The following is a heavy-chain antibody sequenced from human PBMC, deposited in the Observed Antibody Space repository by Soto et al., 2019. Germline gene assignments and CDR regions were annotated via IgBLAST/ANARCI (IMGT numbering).Heavy chain of an antibody. CDR2: VYYSGTT. J-gene: IGHJ4*02. CDR1: GGSVSDKTYY. V-gene: IGHV4-61*01. CDR3: ARTTAVPNTLRSRYFFDY. D-gene: IGHD4-17*01. Sequence: SETLSLTCSVSGGSVSDKTYYWSWIRQPPGKRLEWIGYVYYSGTTNYNPSLKSRVTISVGLSKNRFSLRLSSVTTADTALYYCARTTAVPNTLRSRYFFDYWGQGTLVTVPQ.